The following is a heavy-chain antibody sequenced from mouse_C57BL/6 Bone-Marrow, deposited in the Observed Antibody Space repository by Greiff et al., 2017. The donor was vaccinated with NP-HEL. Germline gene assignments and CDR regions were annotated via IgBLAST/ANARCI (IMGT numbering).Heavy chain of an antibody. CDR3: ASGKDYYGSRGGFAY. Sequence: VQLQESGPELVKPGASVKISCKASGYAFSSSWMNWVKQRPGKGLEWIGRIYPGDGDTNYNGKFKGKATLTADKSSSTAYMQLSSLTSEDSAVYFCASGKDYYGSRGGFAYWGQGTLVTVSA. CDR2: IYPGDGDT. J-gene: IGHJ3*01. D-gene: IGHD1-1*01. V-gene: IGHV1-82*01. CDR1: GYAFSSSW.